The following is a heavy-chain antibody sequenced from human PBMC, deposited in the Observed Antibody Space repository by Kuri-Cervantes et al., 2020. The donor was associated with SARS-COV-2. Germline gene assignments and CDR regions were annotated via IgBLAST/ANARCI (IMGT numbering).Heavy chain of an antibody. V-gene: IGHV4-38-2*01. D-gene: IGHD1-20*01. CDR3: ARVALTGTAFDI. J-gene: IGHJ3*02. CDR2: IYHSGST. Sequence: GSLRLSCAVSGYSISSGYYWGWIRQPPGKGLEWIGSIYHSGSTYYNPSLKSRVTISVDTSKNQFSLKLSSVTAADTAVYYCARVALTGTAFDIWGQGTMVTVSS. CDR1: GYSISSGYY.